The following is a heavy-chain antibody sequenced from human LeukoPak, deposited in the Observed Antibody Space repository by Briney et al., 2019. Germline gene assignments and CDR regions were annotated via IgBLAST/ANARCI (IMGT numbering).Heavy chain of an antibody. D-gene: IGHD3-10*01. CDR2: INSDGSST. CDR3: ARDRLWFGEYSFDP. Sequence: GGSLRLSCAASGFTFSSYWMSWVRQAPGKGLVWVSRINSDGSSTSYADSVKGRFTISRDNAKNTLYLQMNSLRAEDTAVYYCARDRLWFGEYSFDPWGQGTLVTVSS. V-gene: IGHV3-74*01. J-gene: IGHJ5*02. CDR1: GFTFSSYW.